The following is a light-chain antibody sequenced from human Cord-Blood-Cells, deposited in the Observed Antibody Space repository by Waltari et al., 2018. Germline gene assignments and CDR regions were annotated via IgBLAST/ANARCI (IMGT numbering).Light chain of an antibody. V-gene: IGLV2-23*01. J-gene: IGLJ3*02. Sequence: QSALTQPASVSGSPGQSITISCTGTSSDVGSYNLVSWSQHHPGKAPKLMIYEGSKRPSGVSNRFSGSKSGNTASLTISGLQAEDEADYYCCSYAGSSTLVFGGGTKLTVL. CDR2: EGS. CDR1: SSDVGSYNL. CDR3: CSYAGSSTLV.